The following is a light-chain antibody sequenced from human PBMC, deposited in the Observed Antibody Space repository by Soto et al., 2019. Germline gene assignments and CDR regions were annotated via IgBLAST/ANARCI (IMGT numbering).Light chain of an antibody. Sequence: QTVVTQEPSFSVSPGGTVTLTCGLTSGSVSTNYYPSWYQQTPGQAPRTLIYSTNTRSSGVPGRFSGSILGNKAALTITGAQADDESDYYCVLYMGSGSVVFGGGTKLTVL. V-gene: IGLV8-61*01. J-gene: IGLJ2*01. CDR3: VLYMGSGSVV. CDR1: SGSVSTNYY. CDR2: STN.